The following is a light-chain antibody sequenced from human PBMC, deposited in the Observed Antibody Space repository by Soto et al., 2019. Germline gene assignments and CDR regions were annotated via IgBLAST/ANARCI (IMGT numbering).Light chain of an antibody. CDR1: SSDVGSYNL. CDR3: CSYAGSYAV. J-gene: IGLJ7*01. Sequence: QSVLTQPASVSGSPGQSITISCTGTSSDVGSYNLVSWYQQHPGKAPKLMIYEVSQRPSGVSNRFSGFKSGNTASLTISGLQAEDEADYYCCSYAGSYAVFGGGTQLTVL. V-gene: IGLV2-23*02. CDR2: EVS.